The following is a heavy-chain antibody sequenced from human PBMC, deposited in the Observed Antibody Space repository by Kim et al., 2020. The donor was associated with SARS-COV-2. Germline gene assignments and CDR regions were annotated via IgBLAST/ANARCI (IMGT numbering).Heavy chain of an antibody. J-gene: IGHJ3*01. D-gene: IGHD4-17*01. V-gene: IGHV4-59*08. CDR3: ARLDYGDYVEAFDL. CDR2: VYHTGSA. Sequence: SETLSLTCAVSGASISGYWSWIRQPPGKSLEWIAYVYHTGSATYNPSLKSRVTISMDTSRNYISLKLTSLTAADTAIYYCARLDYGDYVEAFDLWGPGT. CDR1: GASISGY.